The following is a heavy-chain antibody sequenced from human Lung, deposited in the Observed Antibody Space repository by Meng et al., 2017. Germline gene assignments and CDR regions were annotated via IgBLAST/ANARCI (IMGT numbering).Heavy chain of an antibody. D-gene: IGHD6-19*01. Sequence: VHLQQPGPGVVKASQTRPPPCAISGDSVSSNSAAWNWIRQSPSRGLEWLGRTYYRSKWYNGYAVSVRSRITSNPDTSKDQFSLQLNSVTPEDTAVYYCARSQQWLDSWGQGTLVTVSS. CDR3: ARSQQWLDS. CDR2: TYYRSKWYN. CDR1: GDSVSSNSAA. J-gene: IGHJ4*02. V-gene: IGHV6-1*02.